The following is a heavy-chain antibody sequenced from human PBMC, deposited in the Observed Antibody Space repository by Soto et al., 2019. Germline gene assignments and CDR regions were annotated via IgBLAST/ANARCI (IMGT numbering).Heavy chain of an antibody. CDR3: ARAYSSSWYQNFLDC. D-gene: IGHD6-13*01. J-gene: IGHJ4*02. CDR2: ISYSGST. V-gene: IGHV4-59*01. CDR1: GGSISSYY. Sequence: ETLSLTCTVSGGSISSYYWSWIRQPPGKGLEWIGYISYSGSTNYNPSLKSRVTISVDTSKNQFSLKLSSVTAADTAVYYCARAYSSSWYQNFLDCWGQGTLVTVSS.